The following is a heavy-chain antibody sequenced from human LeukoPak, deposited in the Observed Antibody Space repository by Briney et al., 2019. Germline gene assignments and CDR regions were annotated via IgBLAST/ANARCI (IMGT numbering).Heavy chain of an antibody. Sequence: GGSLRLSCAASGFTFDDYAMHWVRQAPGKGLEWVSLISWDGGSTYYADSVKGRFTISRDNSKNSLYLQMNSLRAEDTALYYCAKDWAAAAGMNYYYGMDVWGQGTTVTVSS. CDR2: ISWDGGST. D-gene: IGHD6-13*01. CDR1: GFTFDDYA. J-gene: IGHJ6*02. V-gene: IGHV3-43D*03. CDR3: AKDWAAAAGMNYYYGMDV.